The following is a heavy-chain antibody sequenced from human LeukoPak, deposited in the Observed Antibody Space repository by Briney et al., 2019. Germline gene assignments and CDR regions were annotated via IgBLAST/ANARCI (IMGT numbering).Heavy chain of an antibody. CDR1: GGSISSGGYY. D-gene: IGHD3-3*01. CDR2: IYYSGST. J-gene: IGHJ3*02. Sequence: KPSETLSLTCTVSGGSISSGGYYWSWIRQPPGKGLEWIGYIYYSGSTYYNPSLKSRVTISVDTSKNQFSLKLSSVTAADTAVYYCARGRLYYDFWSGYTAAFDIWGQGTMVTVSS. CDR3: ARGRLYYDFWSGYTAAFDI. V-gene: IGHV4-31*03.